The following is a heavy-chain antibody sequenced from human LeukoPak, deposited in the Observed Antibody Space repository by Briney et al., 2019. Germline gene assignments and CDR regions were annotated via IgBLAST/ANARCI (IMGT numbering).Heavy chain of an antibody. D-gene: IGHD3-10*01. Sequence: SETLSLICTVSGGSISSGDYYWSWIRQPPGKGLEWIGYIYYSGSTYYNPSLKSRVTISVDTSKNHFSLKLNSVTAADTAAYYCARGYFDSGSSLDYWGQGALVTVSS. J-gene: IGHJ4*02. V-gene: IGHV4-30-4*01. CDR3: ARGYFDSGSSLDY. CDR1: GGSISSGDYY. CDR2: IYYSGST.